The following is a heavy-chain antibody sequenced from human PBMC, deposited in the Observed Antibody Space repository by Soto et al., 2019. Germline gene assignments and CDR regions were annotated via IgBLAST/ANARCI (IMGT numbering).Heavy chain of an antibody. CDR3: ARTDAYNCSFFDS. V-gene: IGHV4-31*03. D-gene: IGHD1-1*01. J-gene: IGHJ4*02. CDR2: IYHTGRT. Sequence: QVQLQEMGPGLVKPSQTLTVTCTVSGDSVNSAHWSWIRQLPGKGLEWMGNIYHTGRTFYNPSLKSSLAISIDTSRPLFSLKLRSVTASDTAVYYCARTDAYNCSFFDSWGQGTVVTVSS. CDR1: GDSVNSAH.